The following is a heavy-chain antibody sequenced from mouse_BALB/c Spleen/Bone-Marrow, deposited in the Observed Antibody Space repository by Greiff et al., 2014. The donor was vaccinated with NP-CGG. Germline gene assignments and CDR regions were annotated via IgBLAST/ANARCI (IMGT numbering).Heavy chain of an antibody. J-gene: IGHJ4*01. CDR2: IFPGDNST. Sequence: VKLQESGAELVKPGASVKLSCKASGYTFTSYDINWVRQRPEQGLGWIGWIFPGDNSTKYNEKFKGKATLTTDKSSSTAYMQLSRLTSEDSAVYFCAHDGLLPGMDYWGQGTSVTVSS. CDR1: GYTFTSYD. D-gene: IGHD2-3*01. CDR3: AHDGLLPGMDY. V-gene: IGHV1-85*01.